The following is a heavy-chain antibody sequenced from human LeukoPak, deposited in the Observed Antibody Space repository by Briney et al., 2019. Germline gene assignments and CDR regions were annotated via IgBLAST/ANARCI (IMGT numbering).Heavy chain of an antibody. CDR2: IIPVIGTG. V-gene: IGHV1-69*04. J-gene: IGHJ4*02. D-gene: IGHD3-10*01. CDR3: ARGVTMVRGVILGY. CDR1: GGTFISHA. Sequence: SVKVSCKASGGTFISHAISWVRQAPGQGLEWMGRIIPVIGTGNYAQKFQDRVTMTRDTSTSTVYMELSSLRSEDTAVYYCARGVTMVRGVILGYWGQGTLVTVSS.